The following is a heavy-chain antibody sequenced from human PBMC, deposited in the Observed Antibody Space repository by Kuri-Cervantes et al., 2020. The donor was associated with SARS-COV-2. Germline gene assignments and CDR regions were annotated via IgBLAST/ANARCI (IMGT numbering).Heavy chain of an antibody. CDR1: GYTFTSCG. V-gene: IGHV1-18*01. J-gene: IGHJ4*02. Sequence: ASVKVSCKASGYTFTSCGISWVRQAPGQGLEWMGWISAYNGNTNYAQKLQGRVTMTTDTSTSTAYMELRSLRSDDTAVYYCARAITRWVVPAAMVDYWGQGTLVTVSS. CDR3: ARAITRWVVPAAMVDY. CDR2: ISAYNGNT. D-gene: IGHD2-2*01.